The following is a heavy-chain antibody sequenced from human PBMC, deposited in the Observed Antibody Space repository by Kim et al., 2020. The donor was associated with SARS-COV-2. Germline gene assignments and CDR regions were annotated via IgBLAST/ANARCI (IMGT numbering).Heavy chain of an antibody. CDR2: ISSSSSYI. CDR3: ARVDRAAAAIWTYYYYYGMDV. V-gene: IGHV3-21*01. J-gene: IGHJ6*02. D-gene: IGHD6-13*01. CDR1: GFTFSSYN. Sequence: GGSLRLSCAASGFTFSSYNMNWVRQAPGKGLEWVSSISSSSSYIYYADSVKGRFTISRDNAKNSLYLQMNSRRAEDTAVYYCARVDRAAAAIWTYYYYYGMDVWGQGTTVTVSS.